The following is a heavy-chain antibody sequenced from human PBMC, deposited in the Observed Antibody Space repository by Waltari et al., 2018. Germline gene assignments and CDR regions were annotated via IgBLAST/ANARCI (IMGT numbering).Heavy chain of an antibody. CDR3: VKDLYSD. CDR1: VFPFSNYG. V-gene: IGHV3-30*02. CDR2: IQFDGSNI. Sequence: QVQLVESGGCVVQPGGSLRLSFAASVFPFSNYGMHWDRHGPGKGLEWVAFIQFDGSNIYYADSVRGRFTISRDNSKNTLYLQMNSLRAEDTAVYYCVKDLYSDWGQGTLVTVSS. D-gene: IGHD1-26*01. J-gene: IGHJ4*02.